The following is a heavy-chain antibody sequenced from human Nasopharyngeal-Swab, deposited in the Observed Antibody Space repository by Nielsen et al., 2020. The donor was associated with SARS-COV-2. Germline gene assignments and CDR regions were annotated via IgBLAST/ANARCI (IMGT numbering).Heavy chain of an antibody. J-gene: IGHJ4*02. Sequence: GESLPISCAASGFTFSSYSMNWVRQAPGKGLEWVSSISSSSSYIYYADSVKGRFTISRDNAKNSLYLQMNSLRAEDTAVYYCASPRGYYDSSGAFDYWGQGTLVTVSS. V-gene: IGHV3-21*01. CDR3: ASPRGYYDSSGAFDY. CDR2: ISSSSSYI. D-gene: IGHD3-22*01. CDR1: GFTFSSYS.